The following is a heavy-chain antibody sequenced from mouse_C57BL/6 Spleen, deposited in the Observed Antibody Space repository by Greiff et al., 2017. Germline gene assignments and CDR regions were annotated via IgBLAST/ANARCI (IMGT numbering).Heavy chain of an antibody. CDR2: INYDGSST. CDR3: ARDRDYYGSSYWYFDV. D-gene: IGHD1-1*01. Sequence: EVMLVESEGGLVQPGSSMKLSCTASGFTFSDYYMAWVRQVPEKGLEWVANINYDGSSTYYLDSLKSRFIISRDNAKNILYLQMSSLKSEETATYYCARDRDYYGSSYWYFDVWGTGTTVTVSS. CDR1: GFTFSDYY. J-gene: IGHJ1*03. V-gene: IGHV5-16*01.